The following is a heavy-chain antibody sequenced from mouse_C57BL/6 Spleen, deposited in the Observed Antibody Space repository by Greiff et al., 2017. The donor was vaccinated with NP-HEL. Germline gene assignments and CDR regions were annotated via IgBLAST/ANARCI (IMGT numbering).Heavy chain of an antibody. Sequence: EVQLQQSGPELVKPGASVKISCKASGYTFTDYYMNWVKQSHGKSLEWIGDINPNNGGTSYNQKFKGKATLTVDKSSSTAYMELRSLTSEDSAVYYCASITTVVAPGFAYWGQGTLVTVSA. V-gene: IGHV1-26*01. D-gene: IGHD1-1*01. J-gene: IGHJ3*01. CDR3: ASITTVVAPGFAY. CDR2: INPNNGGT. CDR1: GYTFTDYY.